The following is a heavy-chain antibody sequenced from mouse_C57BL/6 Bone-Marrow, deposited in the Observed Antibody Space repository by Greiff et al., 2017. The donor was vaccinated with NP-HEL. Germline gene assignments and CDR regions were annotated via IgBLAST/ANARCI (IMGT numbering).Heavy chain of an antibody. D-gene: IGHD1-1*01. CDR1: GFTFSSYA. CDR2: ISSGGDYI. Sequence: EVKVVESGEGLVKPGGSLKLSCAASGFTFSSYAMSWVRQTPEKRLEWVAYISSGGDYIYYADTVKGRFTISRDNARNTLYLQMSSLKSEDTAMYYCTRASPLRYQNYYAMDYWGQGTSVTVSS. V-gene: IGHV5-9-1*02. J-gene: IGHJ4*01. CDR3: TRASPLRYQNYYAMDY.